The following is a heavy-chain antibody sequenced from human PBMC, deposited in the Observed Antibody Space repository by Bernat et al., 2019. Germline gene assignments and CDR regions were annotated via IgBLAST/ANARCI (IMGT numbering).Heavy chain of an antibody. V-gene: IGHV4-39*01. CDR3: AAGQYDYIWGSYRYFDY. CDR1: GGSISSGGYY. Sequence: QVQLQESGPGLVKPSQTLSLTCTVSGGSISSGGYYWGWIRQPPGKGLEWIGSIYYSGSTYYNPSLKSRVTISVDTSKNQFSLKLSSVTAADTAVYYCAAGQYDYIWGSYRYFDYWGQGTLVTVSS. CDR2: IYYSGST. D-gene: IGHD3-16*02. J-gene: IGHJ4*02.